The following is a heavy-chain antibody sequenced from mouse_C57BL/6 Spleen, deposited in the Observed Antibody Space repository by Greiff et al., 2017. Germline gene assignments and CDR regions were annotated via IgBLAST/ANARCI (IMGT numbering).Heavy chain of an antibody. J-gene: IGHJ1*03. CDR2: IDPSDSET. Sequence: QVQLQQPGAELVRPGSSVKLSCKASGYTFTSYWMHWVKQRPIQGLEWIGNIDPSDSETHYNQKFKDKATLTVDKSSSTAYMQLSSLTSEDSAVYYCARTFDYDGWYFDVWGTGTTVTVSS. D-gene: IGHD2-4*01. V-gene: IGHV1-52*01. CDR1: GYTFTSYW. CDR3: ARTFDYDGWYFDV.